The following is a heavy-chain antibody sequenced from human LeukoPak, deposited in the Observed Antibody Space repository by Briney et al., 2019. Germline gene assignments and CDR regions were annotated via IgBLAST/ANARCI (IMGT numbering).Heavy chain of an antibody. Sequence: PGGSLRLSCAASGFTFRSYEMNWVRQAPGKGLEWVSYISSSGSTIYYADFVKGRFTISSDNAKNSLFLQMNSLRAEDTALYYCARFGSGGKVDYCGQGTLVTVSS. J-gene: IGHJ4*02. V-gene: IGHV3-48*03. CDR2: ISSSGSTI. CDR3: ARFGSGGKVDY. CDR1: GFTFRSYE. D-gene: IGHD4-23*01.